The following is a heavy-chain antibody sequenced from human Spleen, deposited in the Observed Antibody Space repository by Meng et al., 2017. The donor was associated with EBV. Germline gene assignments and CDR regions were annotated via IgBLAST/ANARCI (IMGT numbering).Heavy chain of an antibody. V-gene: IGHV1-3*01. CDR3: ARDLYDSSGSTFDY. Sequence: QVLLVRSRAEVMQPGASVQVSGKSSGNTFTTYAMHWVRQAPGQRLEWLGWINADNGDTKYSQRFQGRVTITRDTSASTAYMELSSLRSEDTAVYYCARDLYDSSGSTFDYWGQGTLVTVSS. CDR1: GNTFTTYA. CDR2: INADNGDT. J-gene: IGHJ4*02. D-gene: IGHD3-22*01.